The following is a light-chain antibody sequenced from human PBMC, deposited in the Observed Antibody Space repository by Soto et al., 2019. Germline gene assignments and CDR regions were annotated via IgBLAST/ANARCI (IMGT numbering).Light chain of an antibody. CDR1: QSIDTH. V-gene: IGKV1-39*01. CDR2: EAS. CDR3: HQTYSPPDT. J-gene: IGKJ1*01. Sequence: DIRMTQSPSSLSASVGDRGTITCSASQSIDTHLNWYQQHPGKAPNALIYEASNLQSGVPSRFSGSGSGTDFTLTISGLQPDDSATYYCHQTYSPPDTFGQGTKVDIK.